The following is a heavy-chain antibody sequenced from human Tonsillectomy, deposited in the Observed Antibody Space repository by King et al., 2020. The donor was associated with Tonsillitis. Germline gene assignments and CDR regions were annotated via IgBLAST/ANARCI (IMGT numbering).Heavy chain of an antibody. V-gene: IGHV3-43*02. CDR2: ISGDGGST. CDR1: GFTFDDYA. J-gene: IGHJ6*03. CDR3: AKGGDYDVLTGYSERGYYYMDV. D-gene: IGHD3-9*01. Sequence: VQLVESGGGVVPPGGSLRLSCAASGFTFDDYAMHWVRRAPGKGLEWVSLISGDGGSTYYADSVKGRFTISRDNIKNSLYLQMNSLRTEDTAFYYCAKGGDYDVLTGYSERGYYYMDVWGKGTTVTVSS.